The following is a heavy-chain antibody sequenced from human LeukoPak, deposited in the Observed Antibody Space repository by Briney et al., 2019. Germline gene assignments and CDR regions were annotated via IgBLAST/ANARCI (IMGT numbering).Heavy chain of an antibody. Sequence: GGSLRLSCAASGFTFSSYAMSWVRQAPGKGLEWVSAISGSGGSTYYADSVKGRFTISRDNSKNTLYLQMNSLRAEDTAVYYCARVMADSSGPVNDYWGQGTLVTVSS. CDR3: ARVMADSSGPVNDY. D-gene: IGHD3-22*01. V-gene: IGHV3-23*01. J-gene: IGHJ4*02. CDR2: ISGSGGST. CDR1: GFTFSSYA.